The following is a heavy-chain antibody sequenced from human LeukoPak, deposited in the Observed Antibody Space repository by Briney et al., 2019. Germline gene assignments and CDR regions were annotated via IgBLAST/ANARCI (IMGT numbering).Heavy chain of an antibody. CDR3: ARAVLRFLEWTGVGFDY. J-gene: IGHJ4*02. V-gene: IGHV3-21*01. CDR2: SSSSYI. CDR1: GFTFSTYS. D-gene: IGHD3-3*01. Sequence: PGGSLRLSCAASGFTFSTYSMSWVRQAPGKGLEWVSSSSSSYIYYADSVKGRFTISRDNAKNSLYLQMNSLRAEDTAVYYCARAVLRFLEWTGVGFDYWGQGTLVTVSS.